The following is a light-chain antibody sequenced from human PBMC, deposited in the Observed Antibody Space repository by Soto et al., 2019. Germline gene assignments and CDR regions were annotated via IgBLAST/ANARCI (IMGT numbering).Light chain of an antibody. CDR1: SSDFGGYNY. CDR2: EVS. Sequence: QSVLTQPPSASGSPEQSVTISCTGTSSDFGGYNYVSWYQQHPGKAPKLMIYEVSNRPSGVSNRFSGSKSGNTASLTISGLQAEDEADYYCSSYTSSSTLGVFGGGTQLTVL. V-gene: IGLV2-14*01. CDR3: SSYTSSSTLGV. J-gene: IGLJ2*01.